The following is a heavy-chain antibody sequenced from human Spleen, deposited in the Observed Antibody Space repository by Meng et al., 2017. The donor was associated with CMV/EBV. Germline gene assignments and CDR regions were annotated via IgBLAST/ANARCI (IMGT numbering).Heavy chain of an antibody. J-gene: IGHJ5*01. CDR2: ISGYNGNT. Sequence: ASVKVSCKASGYTFTSYGVSWVRQAPGQGLEWMGWISGYNGNTNYAQKFQGRVTMTTDTSTSTAYMELRSLRSDDTAVYYCARYFCSTSCYVTWFDPWGQGTLVTVSS. CDR3: ARYFCSTSCYVTWFDP. CDR1: GYTFTSYG. D-gene: IGHD2-2*01. V-gene: IGHV1-18*01.